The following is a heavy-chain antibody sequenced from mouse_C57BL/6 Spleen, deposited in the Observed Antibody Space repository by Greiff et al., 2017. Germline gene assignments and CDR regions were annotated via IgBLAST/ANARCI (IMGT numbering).Heavy chain of an antibody. J-gene: IGHJ4*01. CDR1: GFTFSDYG. Sequence: VQLKESGGGLVKPGGSLKLSCAASGFTFSDYGMHWVRQAPEKGLEWVAYISSGSSTIYYADTVKGRFTISRDNAKNTLFLQMTSLRSEDTAMYYCARGGYYGYDNAMDYWGQGTSVTVSS. CDR2: ISSGSSTI. CDR3: ARGGYYGYDNAMDY. V-gene: IGHV5-17*01. D-gene: IGHD2-2*01.